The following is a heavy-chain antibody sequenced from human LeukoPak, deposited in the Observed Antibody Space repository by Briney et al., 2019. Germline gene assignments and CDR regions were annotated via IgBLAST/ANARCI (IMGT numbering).Heavy chain of an antibody. CDR3: ATGVVMGAFDI. J-gene: IGHJ3*02. Sequence: PSETLSLTCAVYGGSFSGYYWSWIRQPPGKGLEWIGRIYTSGSTNYNPSLKSRVTMSVDTSKNQFSLKLSSVTAADTAVYYCATGVVMGAFDIWGQGTMVTVSS. CDR2: IYTSGST. V-gene: IGHV4-59*10. CDR1: GGSFSGYY. D-gene: IGHD3-3*01.